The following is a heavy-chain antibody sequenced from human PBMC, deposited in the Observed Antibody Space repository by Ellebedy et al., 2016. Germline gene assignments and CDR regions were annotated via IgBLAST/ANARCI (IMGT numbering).Heavy chain of an antibody. CDR2: ITYDGSTQ. V-gene: IGHV3-33*07. J-gene: IGHJ6*02. CDR1: GFTFSNYG. Sequence: GESLKISXVVSGFTFSNYGIYWVRQAPGKGLEWVALITYDGSTQYYAEYVKGRFTVSRDGSKNTVFLQMNSLRVEDTAVYYCARVCYSPYGLDVWGQGTTVSVFS. D-gene: IGHD2-21*01. CDR3: ARVCYSPYGLDV.